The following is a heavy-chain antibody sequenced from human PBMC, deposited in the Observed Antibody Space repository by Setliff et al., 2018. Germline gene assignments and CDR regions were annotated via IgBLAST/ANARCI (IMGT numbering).Heavy chain of an antibody. CDR1: GFTFSNYD. CDR2: IKSSGSSI. CDR3: VRTLFLQYYGGRSGGYFDY. Sequence: GGSLRLSCAASGFTFSNYDMNWVRQAPGKGLEWVSYIKSSGSSIYYADSVKGRFTISRDNAKNSLYLQMDSLRAEDTAVYYCVRTLFLQYYGGRSGGYFDYWGQGSQVTVSS. D-gene: IGHD4-17*01. J-gene: IGHJ4*02. V-gene: IGHV3-48*03.